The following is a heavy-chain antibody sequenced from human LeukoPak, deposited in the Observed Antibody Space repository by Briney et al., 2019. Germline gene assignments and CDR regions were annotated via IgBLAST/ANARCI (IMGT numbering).Heavy chain of an antibody. CDR2: IIPIFGTA. D-gene: IGHD5-12*01. CDR1: GGTFSSYA. CDR3: ARDGIQWPTPLHVYGLDY. J-gene: IGHJ4*02. V-gene: IGHV1-69*13. Sequence: SVKVSCKASGGTFSSYAISWVRQAPGQGLEWMGGIIPIFGTANYAQKFQGRVTITADESTSTAYMELSSLRSDDTAVYYCARDGIQWPTPLHVYGLDYWGQGTLVTVSS.